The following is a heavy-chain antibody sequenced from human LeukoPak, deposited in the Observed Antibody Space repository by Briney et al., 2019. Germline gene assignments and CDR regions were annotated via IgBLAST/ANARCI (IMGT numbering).Heavy chain of an antibody. Sequence: SETLSLTCAVSGYSISSGYYWGWIRQPPGKGLEWIGSIYHSGSTYYNPSLKSRVTISVDTSKNQFSLKLSSVTAADTAVYYCARQSGSYYGHAFDIWGQGTMVTLSS. D-gene: IGHD1-26*01. J-gene: IGHJ3*02. CDR1: GYSISSGYY. CDR3: ARQSGSYYGHAFDI. CDR2: IYHSGST. V-gene: IGHV4-38-2*01.